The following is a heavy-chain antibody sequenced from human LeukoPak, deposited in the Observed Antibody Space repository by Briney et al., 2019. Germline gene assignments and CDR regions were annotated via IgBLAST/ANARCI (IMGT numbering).Heavy chain of an antibody. V-gene: IGHV4-31*03. D-gene: IGHD6-13*01. Sequence: SETLSLTCTVSGGSISSGGYYWSWIRHLPGKGLEWIGYIYYSGSTFYNPSLKSRVTISVDTKNQFPLKLSSVTAADTAVYYCARDVAAAGSFLQHWGQGTLVTVSS. CDR3: ARDVAAAGSFLQH. CDR1: GGSISSGGYY. J-gene: IGHJ1*01. CDR2: IYYSGST.